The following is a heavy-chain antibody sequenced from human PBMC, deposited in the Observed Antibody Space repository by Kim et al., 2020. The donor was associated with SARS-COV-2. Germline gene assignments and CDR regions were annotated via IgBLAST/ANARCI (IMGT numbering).Heavy chain of an antibody. D-gene: IGHD3-16*01. CDR3: TTGTSHAFGD. Sequence: GGSLRLSCAASGFNFNIYSMNWVRQAPGKGLEWVSYITSPSHIIYYADSVKGRFTISRDNAKNSVFLQMNNLTGEDTALYYCTTGTSHAFGDWGRGLLVPVSS. CDR1: GFNFNIYS. CDR2: ITSPSHII. J-gene: IGHJ1*01. V-gene: IGHV3-48*01.